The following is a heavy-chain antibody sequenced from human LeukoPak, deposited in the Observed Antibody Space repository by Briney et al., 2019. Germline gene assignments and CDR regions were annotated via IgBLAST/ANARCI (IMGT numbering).Heavy chain of an antibody. J-gene: IGHJ4*02. V-gene: IGHV3-33*08. D-gene: IGHD3-22*01. CDR1: GFTFSSYG. CDR3: ATEGRYYDSSGYNDY. CDR2: IWYDGSNK. Sequence: GGSLRLSCAASGFTFSSYGMHWVRQAPGKGLEWVAVIWYDGSNKYYADSVKGRFTISRDNSKNTLYLQMNSLRAEDTAVYYCATEGRYYDSSGYNDYWGQGTLVTVSS.